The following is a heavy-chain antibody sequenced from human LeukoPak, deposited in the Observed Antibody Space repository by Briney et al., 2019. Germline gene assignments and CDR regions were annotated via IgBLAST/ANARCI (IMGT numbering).Heavy chain of an antibody. Sequence: SVKVSCKASGYTFTGYYMHWVRQAPGQGLEWTGWINPNSGVTNYAQKFQGRVTMTRDTSISTAYMELSRLRSDDTAVYYCARDRFGGNYYYYYMDVWGKGTTVTISS. CDR1: GYTFTGYY. CDR2: INPNSGVT. J-gene: IGHJ6*03. V-gene: IGHV1-2*02. CDR3: ARDRFGGNYYYYYMDV. D-gene: IGHD3-10*01.